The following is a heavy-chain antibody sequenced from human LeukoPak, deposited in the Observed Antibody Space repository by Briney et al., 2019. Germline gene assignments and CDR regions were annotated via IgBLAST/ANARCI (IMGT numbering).Heavy chain of an antibody. CDR3: ARRTSGSYSTYYFDY. CDR2: IYYSGST. J-gene: IGHJ4*02. CDR1: GGSISSSSYY. Sequence: SETLSLTCTVSGGSISSSSYYWGWIRQPPGKGLEWIGSIYYSGSTYYNPSLKSRVTISVDTSKNQFSLKLSSVTAADTAVYYCARRTSGSYSTYYFDYWGQGTLVTVSS. D-gene: IGHD1-26*01. V-gene: IGHV4-39*07.